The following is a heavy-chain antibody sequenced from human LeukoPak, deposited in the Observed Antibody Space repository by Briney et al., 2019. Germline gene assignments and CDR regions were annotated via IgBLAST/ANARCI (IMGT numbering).Heavy chain of an antibody. V-gene: IGHV3-9*03. J-gene: IGHJ4*02. CDR2: ISWNSHTI. D-gene: IGHD3-22*01. CDR3: AKAAYYDTSGRYYFDY. Sequence: PGRSLRLSCAASGFTFADYAMHWVRQVPGKGLGWVSGISWNSHTIDYADSVKGRFTISRDNAKNSLYLQMNSLGPEDMALYYCAKAAYYDTSGRYYFDYWGQGTLVTVSS. CDR1: GFTFADYA.